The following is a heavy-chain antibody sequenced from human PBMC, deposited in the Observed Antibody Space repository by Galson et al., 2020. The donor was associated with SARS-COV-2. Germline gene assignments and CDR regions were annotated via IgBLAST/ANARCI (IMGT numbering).Heavy chain of an antibody. V-gene: IGHV3-49*03. Sequence: GESLKISCTASGFTFGDYAMSWFRQAPGKGLEWVGFIRSKAYGGTTEYAASVKGRFTISRDDSKSIAYLQMNSLKTEDTAVYYCTRVVRGVLWWFDPWGQGTLVTVSS. CDR1: GFTFGDYA. CDR3: TRVVRGVLWWFDP. CDR2: IRSKAYGGTT. D-gene: IGHD3-10*01. J-gene: IGHJ5*02.